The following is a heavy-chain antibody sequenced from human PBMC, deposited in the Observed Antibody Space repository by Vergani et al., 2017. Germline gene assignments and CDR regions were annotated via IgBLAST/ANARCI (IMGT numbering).Heavy chain of an antibody. J-gene: IGHJ4*02. CDR2: ISWNSGSI. D-gene: IGHD3-10*01. CDR1: GFTFDDYA. V-gene: IGHV3-9*01. CDR3: ARDRFGDYYGSGYFDY. Sequence: EVQLVESGGGLVQPGRSLRLSCAASGFTFDDYAMHWVRQAPGKGLEWVSGISWNSGSIGYADSVKGRFTISRDNAKNSLYLQMNSLRAEDTAVYYCARDRFGDYYGSGYFDYWGQGTLVTVSS.